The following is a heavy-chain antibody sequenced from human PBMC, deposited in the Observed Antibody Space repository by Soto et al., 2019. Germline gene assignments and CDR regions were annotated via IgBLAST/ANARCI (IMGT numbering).Heavy chain of an antibody. V-gene: IGHV4-31*03. J-gene: IGHJ4*02. CDR2: IYYSGST. D-gene: IGHD3-22*01. CDR3: ARDQRSYDSSGYYRLYYFDY. CDR1: GGSISSGGYY. Sequence: QVQLQESGPGLVKPSQTLSLTCTVSGGSISSGGYYWSWIRQHPGKGLEWIGYIYYSGSTYYNPSLKSRVTLSVDTSKNQFSLKLSSVTAADTAVYYCARDQRSYDSSGYYRLYYFDYWGQGTLVTVSS.